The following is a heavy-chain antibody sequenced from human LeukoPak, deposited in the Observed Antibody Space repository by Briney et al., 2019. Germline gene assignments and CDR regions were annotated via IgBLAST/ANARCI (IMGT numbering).Heavy chain of an antibody. V-gene: IGHV3-30*03. J-gene: IGHJ4*02. CDR3: ARDRAWNYFDY. CDR2: ISNDGSRK. Sequence: GGSLRLSCAPSGSTYSRHGMHWVRQAPGKGLEWVAIISNDGSRKYYAHSVEGRFTISRDNSKNTLYLQMDSLRAEDTAVYYCARDRAWNYFDYWGQGTLVTVSS. CDR1: GSTYSRHG. D-gene: IGHD3-3*01.